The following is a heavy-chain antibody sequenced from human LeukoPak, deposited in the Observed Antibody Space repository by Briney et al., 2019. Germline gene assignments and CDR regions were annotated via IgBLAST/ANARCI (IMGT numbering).Heavy chain of an antibody. CDR1: GGSISSASSY. D-gene: IGHD3-16*01. V-gene: IGHV4-39*01. Sequence: SETLSLTCTVSGGSISSASSYWGWIRQPPGKGLEWIGNIYYSGSAYYNPSLKSRVTIPVDTSKNQFSLKLSSVTAADTAVYYCARRLDGGFDYWGQGTLVTVSS. CDR2: IYYSGSA. J-gene: IGHJ4*02. CDR3: ARRLDGGFDY.